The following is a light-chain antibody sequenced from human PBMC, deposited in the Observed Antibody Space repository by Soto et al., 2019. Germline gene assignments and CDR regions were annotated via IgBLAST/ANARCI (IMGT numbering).Light chain of an antibody. Sequence: QSVLTQPPSASGTPGQTVTISCSGSSSNVETNTVNWYQHLPGTAPKLLIHTNNQRPSRVPDRFSGSRSGTSASLAISGLQSEDEAEYYCAAWDDSLNGVVFGGGTKLTVL. CDR3: AAWDDSLNGVV. V-gene: IGLV1-44*01. J-gene: IGLJ2*01. CDR2: TNN. CDR1: SSNVETNT.